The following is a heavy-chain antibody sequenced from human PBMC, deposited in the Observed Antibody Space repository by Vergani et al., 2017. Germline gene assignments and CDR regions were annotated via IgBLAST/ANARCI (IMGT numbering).Heavy chain of an antibody. CDR3: ARDGGSYYYYPYMDV. D-gene: IGHD1-26*01. V-gene: IGHV1-46*03. CDR1: GYTFTSYY. J-gene: IGHJ6*03. CDR2: INPSGGST. Sequence: QVQLVQSGAEVKKPGASVKVSCKASGYTFTSYYMHWVRQAPGQGLEWMGIINPSGGSTSYAQKFQGRVTMTRDTSTSTVYMELSSLRSEDTAVDSCARDGGSYYYYPYMDVWGKGTTVTVSS.